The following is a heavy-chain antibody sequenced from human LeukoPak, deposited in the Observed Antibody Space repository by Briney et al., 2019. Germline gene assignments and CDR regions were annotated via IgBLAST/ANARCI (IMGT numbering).Heavy chain of an antibody. Sequence: GGSLTLSCFASGLTFTSYDFYWMRQAPGKGLEWLSTITRRSSNLYYADSVKGRFTTSRDDAKDSVYLQMENLRVEDTAIYYCASHCLFWRQGTVVTVSS. CDR1: GLTFTSYD. V-gene: IGHV3-21*01. CDR3: ASHCLF. J-gene: IGHJ4*02. CDR2: ITRRSSNL. D-gene: IGHD2-15*01.